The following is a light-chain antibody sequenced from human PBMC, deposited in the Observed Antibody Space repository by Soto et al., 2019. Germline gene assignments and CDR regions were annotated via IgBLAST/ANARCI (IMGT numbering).Light chain of an antibody. Sequence: EIVMTHAPAILSVSPVERATLSCSANQSISSNLAWYQQKPGQAPRLLIYGAATRATGIPARFSGSGSGTDFTLTINSLQSEDFAVYYCQMYNNWVGTFGGGTKVDI. CDR1: QSISSN. CDR3: QMYNNWVGT. CDR2: GAA. J-gene: IGKJ4*01. V-gene: IGKV3-15*01.